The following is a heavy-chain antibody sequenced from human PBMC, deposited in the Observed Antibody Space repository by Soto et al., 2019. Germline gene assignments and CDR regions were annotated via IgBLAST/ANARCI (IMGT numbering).Heavy chain of an antibody. CDR1: GFTFSDYY. CDR2: VSSTSNYI. D-gene: IGHD2-15*01. J-gene: IGHJ6*02. Sequence: LRLSCAASGFTFSDYYMSWIRQAPGKGLEWVSYVSSTSNYINYAASVKGRFSISRDNARNSVYLQMNSLRADDTAVYYCARDRGYDAHDYYYNAMDVWGQGTMVTVSS. V-gene: IGHV3-11*06. CDR3: ARDRGYDAHDYYYNAMDV.